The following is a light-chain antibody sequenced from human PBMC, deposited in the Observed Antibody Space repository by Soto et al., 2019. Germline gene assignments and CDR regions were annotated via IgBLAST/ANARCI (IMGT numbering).Light chain of an antibody. CDR3: QQNGTLPIT. J-gene: IGKJ5*01. CDR2: SAS. V-gene: IGKV3-20*01. Sequence: VLTQSPGTLSLSPGERATLSCRASQSLSGGYLTWFQQKPGQTPRLLIYSASNRATGIPDRFSGSGSGIDFTLTISRLEPEDFVVYYCQQNGTLPITFGQGTRLETK. CDR1: QSLSGGY.